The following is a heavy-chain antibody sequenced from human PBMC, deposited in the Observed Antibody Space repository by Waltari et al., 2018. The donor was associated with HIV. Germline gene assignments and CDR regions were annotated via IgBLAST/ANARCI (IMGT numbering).Heavy chain of an antibody. V-gene: IGHV3-74*01. D-gene: IGHD4-17*01. J-gene: IGHJ4*02. Sequence: EVQLVESGGGLVQPGGSLRLSCAASGFTFSRYWMHWVRQAPGKGLVWVSRINSDGSNADYADSVSGRITISRDSAKNTLYLEMNSLRAEDTAVYYCARGLSLGDRYRIDYFHYWGQGALVTVSS. CDR3: ARGLSLGDRYRIDYFHY. CDR2: INSDGSNA. CDR1: GFTFSRYW.